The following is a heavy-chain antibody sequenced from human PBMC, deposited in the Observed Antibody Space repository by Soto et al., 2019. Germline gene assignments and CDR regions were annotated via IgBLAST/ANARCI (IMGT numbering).Heavy chain of an antibody. J-gene: IGHJ4*02. D-gene: IGHD3-10*01. CDR3: ARNNSPYYYGSGTRPLALDY. V-gene: IGHV4-59*01. Sequence: PSETLSLTCTVSGGSISSYYWNWIRQPPGKGLEWIGYISYSGSTSYTPSLKSRVTISADTSKNQFSLKLRSVTAADTAVYFCARNNSPYYYGSGTRPLALDYWGQGALVTVSS. CDR1: GGSISSYY. CDR2: ISYSGST.